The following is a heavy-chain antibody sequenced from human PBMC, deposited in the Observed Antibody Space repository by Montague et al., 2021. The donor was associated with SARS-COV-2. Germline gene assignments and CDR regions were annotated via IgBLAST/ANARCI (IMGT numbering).Heavy chain of an antibody. CDR2: IYSGGST. V-gene: IGHV3-53*01. J-gene: IGHJ3*02. CDR1: GFTVSSNY. CDR3: AREVATIFGLAFDI. D-gene: IGHD5-12*01. Sequence: FLRLSCAASGFTVSSNYMSWVRQAPGKGLEWVSVIYSGGSTYYADSVKGRFTISRDNSKNTLYLQMNSLRAEDTAVYYCAREVATIFGLAFDIWGQGTMVTVSS.